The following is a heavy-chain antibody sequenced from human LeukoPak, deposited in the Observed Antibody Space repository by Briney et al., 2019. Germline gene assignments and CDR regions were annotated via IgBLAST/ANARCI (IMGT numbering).Heavy chain of an antibody. CDR3: ARVGPTSGLDY. D-gene: IGHD5-12*01. CDR1: GFTFSSDD. V-gene: IGHV3-33*01. CDR2: IWYDGSNK. J-gene: IGHJ4*02. Sequence: GGSLRLSCAASGFTFSSDDIHWVRQAPGKGLEWVAGIWYDGSNKYYADSVKGRFTISRDNSKNTLYLQMNSLRAEDTAVYYCARVGPTSGLDYWGQGTLVTVSS.